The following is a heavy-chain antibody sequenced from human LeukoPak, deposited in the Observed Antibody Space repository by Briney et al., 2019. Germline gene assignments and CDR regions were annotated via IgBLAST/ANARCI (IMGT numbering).Heavy chain of an antibody. CDR1: GGSFSGYY. V-gene: IGHV4-34*01. D-gene: IGHD2-2*01. CDR3: ATLNFSCTSCYAIDD. CDR2: INHSVSA. Sequence: LETLSLTCAVSGGSFSGYYWSWIREPPGKGLEWIGEINHSVSANYNPSLQSRVTISVDTSKNQFSLKLSSVTAADTAVYYCATLNFSCTSCYAIDDCGQGTLVTVSS. J-gene: IGHJ4*02.